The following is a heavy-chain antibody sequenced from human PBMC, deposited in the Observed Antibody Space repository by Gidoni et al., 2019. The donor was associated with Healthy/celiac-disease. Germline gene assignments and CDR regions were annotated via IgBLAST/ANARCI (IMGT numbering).Heavy chain of an antibody. CDR1: GGTFSSYA. D-gene: IGHD5-18*01. V-gene: IGHV1-69*01. CDR2: IIPIFGTE. J-gene: IGHJ6*02. Sequence: QVQLVQSGAEVKKPGSSVKVSCKASGGTFSSYAISWVRQAPGQGLEWMGGIIPIFGTENYAQKFQGRVTITADESTSTAYMELSSLRSEDTAVYYCARKEKVTWPLYYYYGMDVWGQGTTVTVSS. CDR3: ARKEKVTWPLYYYYGMDV.